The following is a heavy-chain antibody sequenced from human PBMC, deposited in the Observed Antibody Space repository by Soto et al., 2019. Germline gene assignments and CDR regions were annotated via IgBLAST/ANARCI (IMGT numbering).Heavy chain of an antibody. Sequence: QVQLQESGPGLVKPSQTLSLTCTVSGGSISSGGYYWSWIRQHPEKGLEWIGYVYYTGNTYYNASLKSRVTISVDTSNNQFSLKLISVTAADLAVYYCARVGISSSDAFDIWGQGTTVTVSS. J-gene: IGHJ3*02. CDR3: ARVGISSSDAFDI. V-gene: IGHV4-31*03. CDR1: GGSISSGGYY. CDR2: VYYTGNT. D-gene: IGHD6-6*01.